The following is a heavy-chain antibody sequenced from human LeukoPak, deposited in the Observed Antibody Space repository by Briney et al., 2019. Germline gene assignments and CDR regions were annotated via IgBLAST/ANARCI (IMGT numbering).Heavy chain of an antibody. CDR1: GFTFRSYS. V-gene: IGHV3-21*01. Sequence: GGSLRLSCVASGFTFRSYSMNWVRQAPGKGLEWVSSIGSGSTYMYYADSVKGRFTISRDNAKNSLYLQMNSLRAEDTAVYYCAKVGLTVTTILDYFDYWGQGTLVTVSS. CDR2: IGSGSTYM. CDR3: AKVGLTVTTILDYFDY. J-gene: IGHJ4*02. D-gene: IGHD4-11*01.